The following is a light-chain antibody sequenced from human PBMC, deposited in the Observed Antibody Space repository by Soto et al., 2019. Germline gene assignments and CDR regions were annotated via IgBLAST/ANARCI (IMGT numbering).Light chain of an antibody. Sequence: EVVLTQSPATRSLSPGERATLSSSASQTVSSYLAWYQQKPAQAPSLLIYDASNRATGIPARFSGSGSGTDFILAISSLEPEDFAVYYCQQRSDWPSTFGGGTKVEIK. CDR3: QQRSDWPST. J-gene: IGKJ4*01. V-gene: IGKV3-11*01. CDR1: QTVSSY. CDR2: DAS.